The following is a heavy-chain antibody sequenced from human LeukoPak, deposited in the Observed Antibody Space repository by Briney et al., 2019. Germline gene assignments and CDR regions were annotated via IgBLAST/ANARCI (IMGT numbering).Heavy chain of an antibody. D-gene: IGHD1-26*01. CDR3: ARGDVGADDAFDI. V-gene: IGHV4-34*01. J-gene: IGHJ3*02. CDR1: GGSFSGYY. CDR2: INHSGST. Sequence: RTSETLSLTCAVYGGSFSGYYWSWIRQPPGKGLEWIGEINHSGSTNYNPSLKSRVTISVDTSKNQFSLKLSSVTAADTAVYYCARGDVGADDAFDIWGQGTMVTVSS.